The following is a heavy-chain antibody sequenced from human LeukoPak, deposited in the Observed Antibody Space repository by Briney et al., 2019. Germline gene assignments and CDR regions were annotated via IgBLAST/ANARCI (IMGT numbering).Heavy chain of an antibody. J-gene: IGHJ4*02. D-gene: IGHD5-18*01. CDR2: ISSSGSTI. CDR3: ARQYSYGSRAFDY. V-gene: IGHV3-11*01. Sequence: VSYISSSGSTIYYADSVKGRFTISRDNPKNSLYLQMNSLRAEDTAVYYCARQYSYGSRAFDYWGQGTLVTVSS.